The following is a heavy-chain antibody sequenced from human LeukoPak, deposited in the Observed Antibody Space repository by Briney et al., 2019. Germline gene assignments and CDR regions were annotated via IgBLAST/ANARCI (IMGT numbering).Heavy chain of an antibody. D-gene: IGHD3-22*01. J-gene: IGHJ4*02. V-gene: IGHV4-34*01. CDR1: GGSFSGYY. CDR2: INHSGST. Sequence: SETLSLTCAVHGGSFSGYYWSWIRQPPGKGLEWIGEINHSGSTNYNPSLKSRVTISVDTSKNQFSLKLSSVTAADTAVYYCARYDSSGRTFDYWGQGTLVTVSS. CDR3: ARYDSSGRTFDY.